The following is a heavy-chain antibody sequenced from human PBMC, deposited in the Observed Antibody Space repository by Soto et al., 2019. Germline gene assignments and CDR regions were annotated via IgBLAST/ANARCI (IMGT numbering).Heavy chain of an antibody. CDR1: GYTFIGHY. V-gene: IGHV1-2*02. J-gene: IGHJ4*02. Sequence: QVHLVQSGAEVKKPGASVKVSCKASGYTFIGHYMHWVRQAPGQGLEWMGWINTQAGGTSYAQKCKGRVTMTRDTSMTTAYIELNILISDDTAVYYCSRDHGNSWTRNFDYWGQGTLVTVSS. CDR3: SRDHGNSWTRNFDY. CDR2: INTQAGGT. D-gene: IGHD1-20*01.